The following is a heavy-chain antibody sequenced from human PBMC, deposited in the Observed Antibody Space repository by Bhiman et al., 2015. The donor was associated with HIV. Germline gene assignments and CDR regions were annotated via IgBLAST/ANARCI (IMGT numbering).Heavy chain of an antibody. V-gene: IGHV3-48*01. D-gene: IGHD4-23*01. CDR3: VRDRAVLTRDGRRKRYFDL. J-gene: IGHJ2*01. CDR2: ISSSSSTI. CDR1: GFTFSSYS. Sequence: EVQLVESGGGLVQPGGSLRLSCAASGFTFSSYSMNWVRQAPGKGLEWVSYISSSSSTIYYADSVKGRFTISRDNAKNSLYLQMNSLTVDDTAVYYCVRDRAVLTRDGRRKRYFDLWGRGTLVTVSS.